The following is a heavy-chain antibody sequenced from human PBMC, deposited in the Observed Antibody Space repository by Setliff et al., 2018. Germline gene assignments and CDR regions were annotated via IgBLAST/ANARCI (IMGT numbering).Heavy chain of an antibody. Sequence: SETLSLTCTVSGYSISSGDYFWSWIRQPPGKGLEWIAYIYHSGSAYYNPSLKSRVTMSVDTSKNQFSLHLTSVTAADTAVYYCAREVGTSTSSDAFDVWGQGMMVTVSS. D-gene: IGHD1-26*01. CDR2: IYHSGSA. CDR1: GYSISSGDYF. CDR3: AREVGTSTSSDAFDV. V-gene: IGHV4-30-4*08. J-gene: IGHJ3*01.